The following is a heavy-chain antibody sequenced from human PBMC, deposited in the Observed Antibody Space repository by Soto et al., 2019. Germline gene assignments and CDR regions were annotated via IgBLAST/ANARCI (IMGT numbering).Heavy chain of an antibody. Sequence: QVQLVQSGAEVKKPGSSVKVSCKASGGTFSSYTISWVRQAPGHGLELMGMLIPILGIANYAKKFQGRVTITADKSTSTAYMELSSRRSEATAVYYCARESRMGWLHYWYFYLWGRGSLVTVSS. CDR3: ARESRMGWLHYWYFYL. CDR2: LIPILGIA. J-gene: IGHJ2*01. CDR1: GGTFSSYT. D-gene: IGHD5-12*01. V-gene: IGHV1-69*08.